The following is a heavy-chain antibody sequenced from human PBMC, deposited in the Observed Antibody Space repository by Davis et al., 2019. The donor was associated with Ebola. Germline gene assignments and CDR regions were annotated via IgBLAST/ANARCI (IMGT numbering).Heavy chain of an antibody. CDR2: INAGNGNT. J-gene: IGHJ4*02. V-gene: IGHV1-3*01. Sequence: ASVKVSCKASGYTFTSYAMHWVRQAPGQRLEWMGWINAGNGNTKYSQKFQGRVTITRDTSASTAYMELSSLRSEDTAVYYCARDPDGSSGWYYFDYWGQGTLVTVSS. CDR1: GYTFTSYA. CDR3: ARDPDGSSGWYYFDY. D-gene: IGHD6-19*01.